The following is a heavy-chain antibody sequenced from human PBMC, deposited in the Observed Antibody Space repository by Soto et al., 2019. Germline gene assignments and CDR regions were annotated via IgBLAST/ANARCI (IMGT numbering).Heavy chain of an antibody. CDR3: ARGLYCLTGRCFPNWFDS. J-gene: IGHJ5*01. D-gene: IGHD7-27*01. Sequence: QVQLLESGPGLVKPSQTLSLTCSVSGDSISTVDYFWAWVRQPPGQALEYIGYIYKSATTYYNPSFESRVAISLDTSQSQFSLNVTSLTAADPAVYFCARGLYCLTGRCFPNWFDSWGQGTLVTVSS. CDR2: IYKSATT. CDR1: GDSISTVDYF. V-gene: IGHV4-30-4*01.